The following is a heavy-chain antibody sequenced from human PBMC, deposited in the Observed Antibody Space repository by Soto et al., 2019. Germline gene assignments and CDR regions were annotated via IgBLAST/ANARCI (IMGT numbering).Heavy chain of an antibody. CDR3: ARESEDLTSNFDY. CDR2: ISSTTNYI. CDR1: GFTFTRYS. J-gene: IGHJ4*02. V-gene: IGHV3-21*06. Sequence: VQLVEAGGGVVQPGRSLRLSCGASGFTFTRYSMNWVRQAPGKGLEWVSSISSTTNYIYYGDSMKGRFTISRDNAKNSLYLEMNSLRAEDTAVYYCARESEDLTSNFDYWGQGTLVTVSS.